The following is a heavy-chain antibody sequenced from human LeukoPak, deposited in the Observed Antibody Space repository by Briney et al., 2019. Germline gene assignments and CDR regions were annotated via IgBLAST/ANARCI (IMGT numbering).Heavy chain of an antibody. V-gene: IGHV5-51*01. CDR1: GYRFTSYW. D-gene: IGHD5-18*01. J-gene: IGHJ4*02. CDR2: IYPGDSDT. Sequence: HGESLKISCKGSGYRFTSYWIGWVRQMPGKGLEWMGIIYPGDSDTRYSPSFQGQVTISADKSISTAYLQWSSLKASDTAMYYCARQESDNYGLEYYFDYWGQGTLVTVSS. CDR3: ARQESDNYGLEYYFDY.